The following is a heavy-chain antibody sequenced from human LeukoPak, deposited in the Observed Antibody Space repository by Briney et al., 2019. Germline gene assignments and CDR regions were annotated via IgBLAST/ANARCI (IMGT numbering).Heavy chain of an antibody. CDR3: ARDRVTNSYDYYGLDV. J-gene: IGHJ6*02. CDR1: GFTSGVYA. V-gene: IGHV3-23*01. CDR2: FSGGGDS. D-gene: IGHD3-10*01. Sequence: GGSLRLSCVASGFTSGVYAMSWVRQAPGKGLEWVSAFSGGGDSFYADSVRGRFSVSADKSKNILYLQMNSLRVEDTAVYFCARDRVTNSYDYYGLDVWGQGTTVSVSS.